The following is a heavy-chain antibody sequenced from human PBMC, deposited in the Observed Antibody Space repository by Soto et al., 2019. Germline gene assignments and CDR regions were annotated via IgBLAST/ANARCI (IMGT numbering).Heavy chain of an antibody. V-gene: IGHV3-33*01. D-gene: IGHD1-26*01. CDR1: RFTFSTYG. CDR3: ASALSGRSLASDH. CDR2: IWYDGSNY. J-gene: IGHJ4*02. Sequence: QVQLVESGGGAVQPGRSLRLSCAASRFTFSTYGMHWVRQAPGKGLEWVAFIWYDGSNYFYADSVKGRFTISRDNSKNTLYLKMTILRAEETDVYYWASALSGRSLASDHRGQGTLVTVSS.